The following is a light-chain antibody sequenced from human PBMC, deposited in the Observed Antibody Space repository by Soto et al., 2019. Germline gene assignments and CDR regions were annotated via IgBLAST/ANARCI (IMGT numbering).Light chain of an antibody. V-gene: IGKV1-5*01. Sequence: DIQMTQSPSTLSASVGDTVTVTCRASQSISSWLAWYQQKPGKAPNLLIFDVSTLESGVPSRFSGSGSGTEFTLAISSLQPDDFATYYCQQYYAYPLTFGGGTKVDIK. CDR2: DVS. CDR1: QSISSW. CDR3: QQYYAYPLT. J-gene: IGKJ4*01.